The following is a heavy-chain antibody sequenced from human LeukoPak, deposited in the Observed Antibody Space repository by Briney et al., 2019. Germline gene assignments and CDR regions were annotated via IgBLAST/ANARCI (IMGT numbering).Heavy chain of an antibody. D-gene: IGHD5-18*01. V-gene: IGHV3-48*02. CDR1: GFTFSSYS. Sequence: GGSLRLSCAASGFTFSSYSMNWVRQAPGKGLEWVSYISSSSSTIYYADSVKGRFTISRDNAKNSLYLQMNSLRDEDTAVYYCARVNGYSYGYYFDYRGQGTLVTVSS. CDR2: ISSSSSTI. J-gene: IGHJ4*02. CDR3: ARVNGYSYGYYFDY.